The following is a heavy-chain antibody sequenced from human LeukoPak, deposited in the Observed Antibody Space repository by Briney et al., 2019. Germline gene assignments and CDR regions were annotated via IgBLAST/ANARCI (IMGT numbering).Heavy chain of an antibody. CDR2: IDPGDSDT. J-gene: IGHJ4*02. CDR3: VRPGPSGSYAY. CDR1: GYSFTNYW. Sequence: GESLKISCKGSGYSFTNYWIGWVRQMPGKGLEWMGIIDPGDSDTRYSPSFQGQVTISADKSISTAYLQWSSLKASDTAVYYCVRPGPSGSYAYWGPGTLVIVSS. D-gene: IGHD1-26*01. V-gene: IGHV5-51*01.